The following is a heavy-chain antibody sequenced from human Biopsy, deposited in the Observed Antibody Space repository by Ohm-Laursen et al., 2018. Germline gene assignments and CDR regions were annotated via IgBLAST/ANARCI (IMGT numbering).Heavy chain of an antibody. CDR2: VVPLFETT. CDR3: AKAGQTSGEYVVPRHFDS. V-gene: IGHV1-69*06. D-gene: IGHD2-15*01. CDR1: GYNFDIYP. J-gene: IGHJ4*02. Sequence: SVKVSCKASGYNFDIYPLFWVRQAPGQGFEWMGGVVPLFETTDSAQKFQGRVTITADRSTTTAYIELSGLTSEDTAIYYCAKAGQTSGEYVVPRHFDSWGQGTLVTVSS.